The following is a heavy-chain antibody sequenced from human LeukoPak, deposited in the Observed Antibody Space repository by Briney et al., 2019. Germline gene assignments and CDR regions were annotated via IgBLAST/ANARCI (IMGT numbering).Heavy chain of an antibody. D-gene: IGHD4-17*01. V-gene: IGHV4-34*01. Sequence: PSETLSLTCAVYGGSFSGYYWSWIRQPPGKGLEWIGEINHSGSTNYNPSLKSRVTISVDTSKNQFSLKLSSVTAADTAVYYCARAAYGDYVYRRRNWFDPWGQGTLVTVSS. CDR3: ARAAYGDYVYRRRNWFDP. CDR2: INHSGST. CDR1: GGSFSGYY. J-gene: IGHJ5*02.